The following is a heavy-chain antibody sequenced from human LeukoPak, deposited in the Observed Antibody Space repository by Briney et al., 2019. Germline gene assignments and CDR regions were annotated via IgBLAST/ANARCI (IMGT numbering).Heavy chain of an antibody. CDR1: GGSISSSSYS. Sequence: SETLSLTCTVSGGSISSSSYSWSRIRQPPGKGLEWIGYIYYSGSTNYNPSLKSRVTISVDTSKNQFSLKLSSVTAADTAVYYCARGGYCSGGSCYPAQYFDYWGQGTLVTVSS. CDR3: ARGGYCSGGSCYPAQYFDY. CDR2: IYYSGST. D-gene: IGHD2-15*01. V-gene: IGHV4-61*05. J-gene: IGHJ4*02.